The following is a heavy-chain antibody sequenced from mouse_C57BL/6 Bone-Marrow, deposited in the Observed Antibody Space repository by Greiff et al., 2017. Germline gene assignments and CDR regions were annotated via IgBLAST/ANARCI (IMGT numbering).Heavy chain of an antibody. CDR2: IDPSDSYT. CDR3: ARWLLLYWYFDV. D-gene: IGHD2-3*01. J-gene: IGHJ1*03. V-gene: IGHV1-59*01. Sequence: QVQLQQPGAELVRPGTSVKLSCKASGYTFTSYWMHWVKQRPGQGLEWIGVIDPSDSYTNYNQKFKGKATLTVDTSSSTAYMQLSSLKSEDSAVYYCARWLLLYWYFDVWGTGTTVTVSS. CDR1: GYTFTSYW.